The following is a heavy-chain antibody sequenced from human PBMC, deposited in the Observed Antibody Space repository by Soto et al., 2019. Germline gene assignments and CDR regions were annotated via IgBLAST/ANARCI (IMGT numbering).Heavy chain of an antibody. CDR2: IWYDGSNK. CDR1: GFTFSSYG. D-gene: IGHD2-15*01. J-gene: IGHJ6*02. Sequence: GGSLRLSCSASGFTFSSYGMHWVRQAPGKGLEWVAVIWYDGSNKYYADSVKGRFTISRDNSKNTLYLQMNSLRAEDTAVYYCARSRSRRCSGGSCYGGMDVWGQGTTVTVSS. V-gene: IGHV3-33*01. CDR3: ARSRSRRCSGGSCYGGMDV.